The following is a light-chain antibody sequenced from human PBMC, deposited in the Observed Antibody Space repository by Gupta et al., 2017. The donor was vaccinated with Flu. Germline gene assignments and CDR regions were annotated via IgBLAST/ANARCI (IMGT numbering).Light chain of an antibody. J-gene: IGLJ1*01. CDR1: SLRTSF. V-gene: IGLV3-19*01. CDR2: GMK. Sequence: SSELTQDPAVSVALGQTVRITCQGDSLRTSFASWYQQKPGQAPVFVIHGMKNRPSGIPDRFSGSTSGSTASLTITGAQAEDEADYYCNSPDSSGENHVFGTGTKVTVL. CDR3: NSPDSSGENHV.